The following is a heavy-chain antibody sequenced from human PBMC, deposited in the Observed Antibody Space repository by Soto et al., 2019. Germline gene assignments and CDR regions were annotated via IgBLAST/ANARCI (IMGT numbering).Heavy chain of an antibody. J-gene: IGHJ6*02. CDR2: IWYDGSNK. Sequence: GGSLRLSCAASGFTFSSYGMHWVRQAPGKGLEWVAVIWYDGSNKYYADSVKGRFTISRDNGKNSLFLQMNSLRDEDTAVYYCARVVVVIPPGYYYAMDVWGQGTTVTVSS. V-gene: IGHV3-33*01. D-gene: IGHD3-22*01. CDR3: ARVVVVIPPGYYYAMDV. CDR1: GFTFSSYG.